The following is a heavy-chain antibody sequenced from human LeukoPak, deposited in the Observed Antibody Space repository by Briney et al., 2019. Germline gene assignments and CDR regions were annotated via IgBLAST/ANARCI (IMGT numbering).Heavy chain of an antibody. CDR2: IYYSGNT. D-gene: IGHD5-18*01. CDR1: GGSISSSDYY. J-gene: IGHJ4*02. V-gene: IGHV4-39*01. CDR3: ARYPTAMVSFDY. Sequence: PSETLSLTCTVSGGSISSSDYYWGQIRQPPGKGLEWIGSIYYSGNTYYNPSLKSRVTISVDTSKNQFSLRLSFVTAADTAVYYCARYPTAMVSFDYWGQGTLVTVSS.